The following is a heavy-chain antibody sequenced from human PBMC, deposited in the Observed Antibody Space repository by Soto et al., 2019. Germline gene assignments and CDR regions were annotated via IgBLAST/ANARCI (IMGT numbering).Heavy chain of an antibody. CDR1: GFTVSSNY. CDR3: ARATDWCFDL. V-gene: IGHV3-66*01. CDR2: IYSGGST. Sequence: EVQLVESGGGLVQPGGSLRLSCAASGFTVSSNYMSWVRQAPGKGLEWVAVIYSGGSTYYADSVKGRFTISRDNCENTMYLQMNSLRAEDAAVYYCARATDWCFDLWGRGTLVTVSS. J-gene: IGHJ2*01.